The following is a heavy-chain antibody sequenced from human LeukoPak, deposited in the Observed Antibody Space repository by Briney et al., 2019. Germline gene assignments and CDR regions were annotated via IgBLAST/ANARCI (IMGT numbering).Heavy chain of an antibody. J-gene: IGHJ5*02. CDR1: GITLISYN. CDR3: ARSVTMIVDWFDP. CDR2: ISSDSNYI. D-gene: IGHD3-22*01. V-gene: IGHV3-21*01. Sequence: GGSLRLSCAASGITLISYNMNWVRQPPGKGLEWVSSISSDSNYIYYADSVKGRFAISRDNAKNSLYLQMNSLRAEDTAVYYCARSVTMIVDWFDPWGQGTLVTVSS.